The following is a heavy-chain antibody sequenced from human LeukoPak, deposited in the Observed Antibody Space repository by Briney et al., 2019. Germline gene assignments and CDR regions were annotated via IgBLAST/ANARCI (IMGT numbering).Heavy chain of an antibody. V-gene: IGHV4-38-2*02. Sequence: SETLSLTCTVSGYSISSGYYWGWIRQPPGKGLVWIGSIYHSGSTYYNPSLKSRVTISVDTSKNQFSLKLSSVTAADTAVYYCASPLRFLEWFDYWGQGTLVTVSS. D-gene: IGHD3-3*01. CDR3: ASPLRFLEWFDY. CDR2: IYHSGST. J-gene: IGHJ5*01. CDR1: GYSISSGYY.